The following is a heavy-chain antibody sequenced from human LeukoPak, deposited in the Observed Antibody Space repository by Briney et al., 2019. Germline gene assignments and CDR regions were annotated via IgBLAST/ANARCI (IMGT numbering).Heavy chain of an antibody. D-gene: IGHD4-11*01. V-gene: IGHV3-7*01. CDR3: ARRAFYSDYTYYYYYMDV. Sequence: GGALRLSCAASGFTFSSDWMGWGRRAPGKGLEWGANIKYDGSEKYYVDSLKSRFTISGDKAKEQLYLQMSSRRAEDTAVYYCARRAFYSDYTYYYYYMDVWGKGSTVTVSS. CDR2: IKYDGSEK. J-gene: IGHJ6*03. CDR1: GFTFSSDW.